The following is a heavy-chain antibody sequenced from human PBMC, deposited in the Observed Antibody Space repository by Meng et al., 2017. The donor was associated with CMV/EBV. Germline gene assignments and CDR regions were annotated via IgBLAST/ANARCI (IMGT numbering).Heavy chain of an antibody. CDR1: GFTFDDYA. Sequence: SLKISCAASGFTFDDYAMHWVRQAPGKGLEWVSGISWNSGSIGYADSVKGRFTISRDNAKNFLYLQMNSLRAEDTALYYCAKGPFGVVTSLYFDYWGQGTLVTVSS. CDR2: ISWNSGSI. V-gene: IGHV3-9*01. CDR3: AKGPFGVVTSLYFDY. D-gene: IGHD3-3*01. J-gene: IGHJ4*02.